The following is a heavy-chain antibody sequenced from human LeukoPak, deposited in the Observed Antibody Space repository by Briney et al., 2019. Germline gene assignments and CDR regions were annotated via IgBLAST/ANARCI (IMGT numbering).Heavy chain of an antibody. V-gene: IGHV3-74*01. CDR2: ISTDGYTT. D-gene: IGHD6-19*01. CDR3: ARAVGSSGWYYFDY. J-gene: IGHJ4*02. Sequence: GGSLRLPCAASGLAFSAYKMHWVRQAPRKGLVWVSRISTDGYTTDYADFVQGRFTASRDNTKNTWSLEMNSLRAEDTAVYYCARAVGSSGWYYFDYWGQGTLVTVSS. CDR1: GLAFSAYK.